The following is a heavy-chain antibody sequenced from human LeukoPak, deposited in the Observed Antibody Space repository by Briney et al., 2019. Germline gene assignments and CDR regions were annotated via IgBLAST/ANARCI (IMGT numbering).Heavy chain of an antibody. D-gene: IGHD3-3*01. J-gene: IGHJ4*02. CDR3: ARHEEWAARNIYFDY. Sequence: KPSETLSLTCTVSGGSISSYCWSWIRQPPGKGLEWIGYIYYSGSTNYNPSLKSRVTISVDTSKNQFSLKLSSVTVADTAVYYCARHEEWAARNIYFDYWGQGTLVTVSS. CDR1: GGSISSYC. V-gene: IGHV4-59*08. CDR2: IYYSGST.